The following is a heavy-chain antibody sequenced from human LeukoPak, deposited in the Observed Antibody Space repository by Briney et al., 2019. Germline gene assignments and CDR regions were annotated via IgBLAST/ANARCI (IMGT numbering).Heavy chain of an antibody. J-gene: IGHJ4*02. CDR3: ARLQGVSTFDY. D-gene: IGHD5/OR15-5a*01. Sequence: GGSLRLSCAASGVTFSSNGMQWVRQAPGKGLEGGALIWYDGSKKYYADSVKGRFTISRDNSENTLYLQLNSLRAEDTAIYYCARLQGVSTFDYWGQGTLVTVSS. CDR1: GVTFSSNG. V-gene: IGHV3-33*01. CDR2: IWYDGSKK.